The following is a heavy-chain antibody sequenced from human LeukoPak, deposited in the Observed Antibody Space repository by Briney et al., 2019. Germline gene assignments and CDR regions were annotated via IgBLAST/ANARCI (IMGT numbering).Heavy chain of an antibody. J-gene: IGHJ5*02. CDR1: GFTFSTYT. V-gene: IGHV3-21*01. Sequence: GGSLRLSCAASGFTFSTYTMNWVRQAPGKGLEWVSSISSSYFIYYADSVRGRFTISRDNAKNSLYLQMNSLRAEDTAVYYCARGRNRDGYNSWGQGTLVTVSS. D-gene: IGHD5-24*01. CDR2: ISSSYFI. CDR3: ARGRNRDGYNS.